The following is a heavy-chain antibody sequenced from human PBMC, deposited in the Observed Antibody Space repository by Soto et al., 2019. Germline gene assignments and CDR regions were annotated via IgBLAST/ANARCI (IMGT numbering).Heavy chain of an antibody. CDR1: GGSFSGYY. V-gene: IGHV4-34*01. Sequence: SETLSLTCAVYGGSFSGYYWSWIRQPPGKGLEWIGEINHSGSTNYNPSLKSRVTISVDTSKNQFSLKLSSVTAADTAVYYRARGHGYNMNWGQGTLVTVSS. CDR2: INHSGST. D-gene: IGHD5-12*01. J-gene: IGHJ4*02. CDR3: ARGHGYNMN.